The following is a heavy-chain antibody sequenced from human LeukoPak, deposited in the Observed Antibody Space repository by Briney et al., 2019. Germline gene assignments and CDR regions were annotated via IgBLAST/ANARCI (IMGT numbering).Heavy chain of an antibody. J-gene: IGHJ2*01. D-gene: IGHD6-13*01. Sequence: PGGSLRLSCAASGFTFSNAWMSWVRQAPGKGLEWVGRIKSKTDGGTTDYAAPVKGRFTISRDDSKNTLYLQMNSLKTEDTAVYYCAREGIAAGYFDLWGRGTLVTVSS. V-gene: IGHV3-15*01. CDR1: GFTFSNAW. CDR2: IKSKTDGGTT. CDR3: AREGIAAGYFDL.